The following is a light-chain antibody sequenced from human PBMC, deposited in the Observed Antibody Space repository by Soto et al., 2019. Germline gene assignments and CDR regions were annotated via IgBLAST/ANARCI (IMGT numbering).Light chain of an antibody. V-gene: IGLV1-40*01. J-gene: IGLJ1*01. CDR1: SSNIGANYD. CDR3: QSYDNSLTALYV. Sequence: QAVVTQPPSVSGAPGQRVTISCTGSSSNIGANYDVHWYQHLPGKAPKLLIYGNNIRPSGVPDRFSGSRSGTSASLAITGLQADDEADYYCQSYDNSLTALYVFGTGTKVTVL. CDR2: GNN.